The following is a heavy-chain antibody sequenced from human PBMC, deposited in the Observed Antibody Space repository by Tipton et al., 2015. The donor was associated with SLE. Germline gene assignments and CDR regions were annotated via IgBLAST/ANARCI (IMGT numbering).Heavy chain of an antibody. CDR3: ARGQCTSCYYYYMDV. Sequence: TLSLTCTVSGGSISSSSYYWGWIRQPPGKGLEWIGSMYYSGSTYYNPSLKSRVTISVDTSKNQFSLKLSSVTAADTAVYYCARGQCTSCYYYYMDVWGKGTTVTVSS. CDR1: GGSISSSSYY. J-gene: IGHJ6*03. V-gene: IGHV4-39*07. D-gene: IGHD2-2*01. CDR2: MYYSGST.